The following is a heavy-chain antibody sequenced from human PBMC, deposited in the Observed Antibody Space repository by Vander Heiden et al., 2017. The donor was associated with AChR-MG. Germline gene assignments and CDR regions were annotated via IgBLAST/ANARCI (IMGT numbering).Heavy chain of an antibody. CDR2: ISYDGSNK. CDR3: ARGGDYHGEIRFDP. D-gene: IGHD4-17*01. Sequence: QVQLVESGEGVVQPGRSLRLPCHASGFTFSSYAMHWVRQAPGKGLEWVAVISYDGSNKYYADSVKGRFTISRDNSKNTLYLQMNSLRAEDTAVYYCARGGDYHGEIRFDPWGQGTLVTVSS. V-gene: IGHV3-30-3*01. J-gene: IGHJ5*02. CDR1: GFTFSSYA.